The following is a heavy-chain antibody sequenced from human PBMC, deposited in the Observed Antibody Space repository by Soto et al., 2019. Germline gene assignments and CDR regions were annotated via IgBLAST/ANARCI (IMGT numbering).Heavy chain of an antibody. J-gene: IGHJ6*02. Sequence: SETLSLTCTVSGDSISSADSYWSWIRQTPGKGLEWIGHIFYSGTTYYNPSLKSHLTISVDTSKNHFSLRLTSVTAADTAVYYCARDLWVEPELYYYGMDVWGQGTTVTVSS. D-gene: IGHD1-1*01. CDR1: GDSISSADSY. CDR3: ARDLWVEPELYYYGMDV. V-gene: IGHV4-30-4*01. CDR2: IFYSGTT.